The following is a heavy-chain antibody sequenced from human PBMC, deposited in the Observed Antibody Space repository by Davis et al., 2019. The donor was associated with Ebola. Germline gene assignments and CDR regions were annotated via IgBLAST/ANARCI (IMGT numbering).Heavy chain of an antibody. CDR3: ARRRHIVVVVAATRVWFDP. CDR2: INPSGGST. D-gene: IGHD2-15*01. CDR1: GYTFTGYY. J-gene: IGHJ5*02. Sequence: VSVKVSCKASGYTFTGYYMHWVRQAPGQGLEWMGIINPSGGSTSYAQKFQGRVTMTRNTSISTAYMELSSLRSEDTAVYYCARRRHIVVVVAATRVWFDPWGQGTLVTVSS. V-gene: IGHV1-46*01.